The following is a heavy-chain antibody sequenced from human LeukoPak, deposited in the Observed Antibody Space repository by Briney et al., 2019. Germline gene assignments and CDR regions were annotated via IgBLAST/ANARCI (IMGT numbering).Heavy chain of an antibody. CDR3: ARDASTMVRGISYFCMDV. J-gene: IGHJ6*02. V-gene: IGHV3-48*02. CDR1: GDFISSSDW. Sequence: ETLSLTCAVSGDFISSSDWWSWVRQAPGKGLEWVSYISSSSSTIYYADSVKGRFTISRDNAKNSLYLQMNSLRDEDTAVYYCARDASTMVRGISYFCMDVWGQGTTVTVSS. CDR2: ISSSSSTI. D-gene: IGHD3-10*01.